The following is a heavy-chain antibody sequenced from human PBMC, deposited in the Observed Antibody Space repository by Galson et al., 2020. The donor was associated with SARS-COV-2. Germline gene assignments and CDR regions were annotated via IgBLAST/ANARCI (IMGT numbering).Heavy chain of an antibody. D-gene: IGHD3-10*01. V-gene: IGHV2-5*02. Sequence: KMSGPTLVKPTETLTLTCSFSGFSLNTGGEGVGWIRQPPGRALEWLALIFWDDDKRYSPSLKRRLTITKDAYRNQVVLTMTNMDPEDTATYFCAHRSPMIRRIMVNHFDPWGPGILVTVSS. CDR1: GFSLNTGGEG. CDR2: IFWDDDK. J-gene: IGHJ5*02. CDR3: AHRSPMIRRIMVNHFDP.